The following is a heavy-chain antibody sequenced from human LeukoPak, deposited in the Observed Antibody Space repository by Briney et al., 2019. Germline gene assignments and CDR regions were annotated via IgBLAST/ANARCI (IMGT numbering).Heavy chain of an antibody. D-gene: IGHD3-10*01. Sequence: KPSETLSLTCTVSGVSIGNYYWNWIRQPAGKGLEWIGRISTSGTTNYHPSLKSRVTLSLDTSKIQFSLNLRSVTAADTAIYFCARRHPYYYGSGTYSREDWGQGTLVTVSS. CDR1: GVSIGNYY. CDR2: ISTSGTT. V-gene: IGHV4-4*07. J-gene: IGHJ4*02. CDR3: ARRHPYYYGSGTYSRED.